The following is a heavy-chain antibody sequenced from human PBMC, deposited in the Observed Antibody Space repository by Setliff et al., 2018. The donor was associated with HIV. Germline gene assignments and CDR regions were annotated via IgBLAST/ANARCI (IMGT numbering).Heavy chain of an antibody. V-gene: IGHV3-7*03. J-gene: IGHJ3*01. D-gene: IGHD3-22*01. CDR2: IKQDGSEK. Sequence: GGSLRLSCEASGFTFNTYWMSWVRQAPGKGLEWVANIKQDGSEKYYVDSVKGRFTISRDNAENSLYLQMNSLRAEDTAVYYCARPGFSSGPADALDVWGQGTMVTVSS. CDR1: GFTFNTYW. CDR3: ARPGFSSGPADALDV.